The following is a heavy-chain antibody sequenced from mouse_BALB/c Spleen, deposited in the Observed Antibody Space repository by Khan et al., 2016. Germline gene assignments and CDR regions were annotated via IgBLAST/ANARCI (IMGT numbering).Heavy chain of an antibody. V-gene: IGHV9-4*02. Sequence: QIQWVQSGPELKKPGETVRISCKASGYTFTTAGMQWVQKMPGKGLRWIGWINTLSGVPIYAEDFKGRFAFSLETSASTAFLHIANLKNEDTATYFCAREPYAMDYWGQGTSVTVSS. CDR2: INTLSGVP. J-gene: IGHJ4*01. CDR3: AREPYAMDY. D-gene: IGHD6-1*01. CDR1: GYTFTTAG.